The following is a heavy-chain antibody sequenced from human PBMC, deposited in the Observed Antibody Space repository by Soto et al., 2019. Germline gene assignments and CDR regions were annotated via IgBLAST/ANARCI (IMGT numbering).Heavy chain of an antibody. CDR2: MNPNSGNT. CDR3: ASHGGNSTYYYYVMDF. V-gene: IGHV1-8*01. D-gene: IGHD2-21*02. J-gene: IGHJ6*02. Sequence: ASVKVSCKASGYTFTSYDINWVRQATGQGLEWMGWMNPNSGNTGYAQKFQGRVTMTRNTSISTAYMELSSLRSEDTAVYYCASHGGNSTYYYYVMDFSGQGTTVIGSS. CDR1: GYTFTSYD.